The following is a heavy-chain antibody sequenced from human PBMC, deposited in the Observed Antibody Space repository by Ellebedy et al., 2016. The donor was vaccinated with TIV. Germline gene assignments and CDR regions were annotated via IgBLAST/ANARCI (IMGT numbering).Heavy chain of an antibody. CDR2: IKSKTDGGTT. CDR1: GFTLSNAW. V-gene: IGHV3-15*01. Sequence: GESLKIPXAASGFTLSNAWMSWVRQAPGKGLEWVGRIKSKTDGGTTDYAAPVKGRFTISRDDSKNTLYLQMNSLKTEDTAVYYCTVQSGSYFYWGQGTLVTVSS. J-gene: IGHJ4*02. D-gene: IGHD1-26*01. CDR3: TVQSGSYFY.